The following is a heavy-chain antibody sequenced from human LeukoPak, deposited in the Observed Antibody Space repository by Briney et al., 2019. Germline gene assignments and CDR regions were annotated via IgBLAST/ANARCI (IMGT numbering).Heavy chain of an antibody. D-gene: IGHD5-18*01. CDR2: ISSSGGST. J-gene: IGHJ6*03. Sequence: GGSLRLSCAASGFTVSSNYMSWVRQAPGKGLEWVSAISSSGGSTYYADSVKGRFTISRDNSKKTLYLQMNSLRAEDTAVYYCAKVGYSYGFYYYMDVWGKGTTVTVSS. CDR3: AKVGYSYGFYYYMDV. CDR1: GFTVSSNY. V-gene: IGHV3-23*01.